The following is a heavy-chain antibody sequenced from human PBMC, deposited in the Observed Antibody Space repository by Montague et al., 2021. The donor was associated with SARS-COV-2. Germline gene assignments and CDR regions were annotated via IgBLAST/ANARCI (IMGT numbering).Heavy chain of an antibody. V-gene: IGHV4-34*01. J-gene: IGHJ4*02. Sequence: SETLSLTCAIYDGSFSDYSWTWIRQPPGKGLEWIGEINHRGSTNYNPSLKSRVPISVDTFKNQFSLKMTSVTAADTAVYYCARGRQHINMVVVVVTGGEYYFDFWGQGTLVAVSS. D-gene: IGHD3-22*01. CDR3: ARGRQHINMVVVVVTGGEYYFDF. CDR2: INHRGST. CDR1: DGSFSDYS.